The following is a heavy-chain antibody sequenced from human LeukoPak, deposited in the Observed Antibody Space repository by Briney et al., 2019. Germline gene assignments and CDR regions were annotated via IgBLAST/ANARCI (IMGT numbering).Heavy chain of an antibody. CDR2: IYHSGST. V-gene: IGHV4-30-2*01. D-gene: IGHD2-15*01. J-gene: IGHJ5*02. CDR3: ARDPGYCSGGSCIHWFDP. CDR1: GGSSSSGGYS. Sequence: SQTLSLTCAVSGGSSSSGGYSWSWIRQPPGKGLEWIGYIYHSGSTYYNPSLKSRVTISVDRSKNQFSLKLSSVTAADTAVYYCARDPGYCSGGSCIHWFDPWGQGTLVTVSS.